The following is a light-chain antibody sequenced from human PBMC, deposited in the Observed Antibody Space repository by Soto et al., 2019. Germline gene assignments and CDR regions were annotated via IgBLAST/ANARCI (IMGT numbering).Light chain of an antibody. CDR3: SSYSTNSPVL. Sequence: QSALTQPASVSGSPGQSINISCTGTSSDVGGYNYVSWYQHHPGKAPKLIIYDVSNRPSGVSNRFSASKSDNTASLTISGLQAEDEADYYCSSYSTNSPVLLGGGTKVTVL. J-gene: IGLJ2*01. CDR1: SSDVGGYNY. V-gene: IGLV2-14*03. CDR2: DVS.